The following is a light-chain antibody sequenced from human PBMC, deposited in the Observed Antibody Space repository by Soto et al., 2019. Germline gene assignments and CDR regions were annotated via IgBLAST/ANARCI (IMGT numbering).Light chain of an antibody. CDR1: QSVSSY. CDR2: DAS. CDR3: QHRSNWPLT. V-gene: IGKV3-11*01. J-gene: IGKJ3*01. Sequence: EIVLTQSPATLSLSPGERATLSCRASQSVSSYLAWYQQKPGQAPRLLMYDASNRATGIPARFSGSGSGTDSTLIISSLEPEDFAVYYCQHRSNWPLTFGPRNKVDIK.